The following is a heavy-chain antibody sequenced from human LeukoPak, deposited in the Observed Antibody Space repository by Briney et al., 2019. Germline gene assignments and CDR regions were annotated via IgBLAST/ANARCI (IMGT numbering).Heavy chain of an antibody. CDR3: ARGPRVHTAVVTESDY. CDR2: ISAYNGNT. CDR1: GYTFTSYG. V-gene: IGHV1-18*04. D-gene: IGHD5-18*01. Sequence: ASVKVSCKASGYTFTSYGISWVRQAPGQGLEWMGWISAYNGNTNYAQKLQGRVTMTTDTSTSTAYMELRSLRSDDTAVYYCARGPRVHTAVVTESDYWGQGTLVTVSS. J-gene: IGHJ4*02.